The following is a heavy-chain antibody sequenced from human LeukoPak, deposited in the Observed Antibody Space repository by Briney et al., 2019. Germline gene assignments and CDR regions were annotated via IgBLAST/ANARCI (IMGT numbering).Heavy chain of an antibody. J-gene: IGHJ4*02. CDR2: ISRSVAST. D-gene: IGHD5-24*01. CDR3: ATRDAYNYGRFDY. Sequence: GGSLRLSCAASGFTFSSYDMNWVRQAPGKGLERVSAISRSVASTYYADSVKGRFTISRDNSKNTLFLQMNTLRAEDTAVYYCATRDAYNYGRFDYWGQGTLVTVSS. V-gene: IGHV3-23*01. CDR1: GFTFSSYD.